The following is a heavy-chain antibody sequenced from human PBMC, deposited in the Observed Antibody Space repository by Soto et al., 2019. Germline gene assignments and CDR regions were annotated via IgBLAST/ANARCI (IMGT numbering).Heavy chain of an antibody. Sequence: SETLSLTCAVYGGSFSGYYWSWVRQPPGKWLEWIGEINHSGSTNYNPSLKSRVTISVDTSKNQFSLKLSSVTAADTAVYYCARERITMVRGVIISVNFDYWGQGXLVTVYS. V-gene: IGHV4-34*01. CDR1: GGSFSGYY. CDR3: ARERITMVRGVIISVNFDY. J-gene: IGHJ4*02. D-gene: IGHD3-10*01. CDR2: INHSGST.